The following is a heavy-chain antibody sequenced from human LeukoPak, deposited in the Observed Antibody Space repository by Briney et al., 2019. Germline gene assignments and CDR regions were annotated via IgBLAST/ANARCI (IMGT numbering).Heavy chain of an antibody. V-gene: IGHV5-51*01. J-gene: IGHJ4*02. CDR3: ARFSVGGTYYPNY. CDR2: IYPGDSDT. Sequence: GESLQISCQGSGYSFTSSWIGWVRQMPGKGLEWMGIIYPGDSDTRYSPSFQGQVTISADKSISTAYLQWSSLKASDTAMYYCARFSVGGTYYPNYWGQGTLVSVSS. D-gene: IGHD1-26*01. CDR1: GYSFTSSW.